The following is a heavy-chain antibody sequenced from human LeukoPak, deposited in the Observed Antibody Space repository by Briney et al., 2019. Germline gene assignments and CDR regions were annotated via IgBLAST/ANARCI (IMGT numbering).Heavy chain of an antibody. V-gene: IGHV3-23*01. J-gene: IGHJ4*02. Sequence: GGSLRLSCAASGFTFSSYAMSWVRQAPGKGLEWVSAISGGGGSTYYADCVKGRFTISRNNSKNTLYLQMNSLRTEDTAVYYCAKGGFSFLGLSYFDYWGQGTLVTVSS. CDR3: AKGGFSFLGLSYFDY. CDR2: ISGGGGST. D-gene: IGHD2/OR15-2a*01. CDR1: GFTFSSYA.